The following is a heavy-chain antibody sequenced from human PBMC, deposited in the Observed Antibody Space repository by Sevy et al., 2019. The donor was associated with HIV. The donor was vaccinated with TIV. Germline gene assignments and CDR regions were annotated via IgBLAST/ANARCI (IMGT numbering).Heavy chain of an antibody. J-gene: IGHJ4*02. CDR2: IIPIFGTA. V-gene: IGHV1-69*06. CDR1: GGTFSSYA. CDR3: ARARNYDILTGYYTPLNFDY. Sequence: ASVKVSCKASGGTFSSYAISWVRQAPGQGLEWMGGIIPIFGTANYAQKFQGRVTITADKSTTTAYMVLSSLRSEDTAVYYCARARNYDILTGYYTPLNFDYWGQGTLVTVSS. D-gene: IGHD3-9*01.